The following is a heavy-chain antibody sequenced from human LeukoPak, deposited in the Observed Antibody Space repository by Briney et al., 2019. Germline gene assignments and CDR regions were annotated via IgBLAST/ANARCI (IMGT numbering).Heavy chain of an antibody. D-gene: IGHD2-15*01. CDR1: GGSISSGSYY. CDR3: ARVSGYCSGSSCPPVGI. CDR2: IYTSGST. V-gene: IGHV4-61*02. Sequence: SQTLSLTCTVSGGSISSGSYYWSWIRQPAGKGLEWIGRIYTSGSTNYNPSLKSRVTISVDTSKNQFSLKLSSVTAADTAVYYCARVSGYCSGSSCPPVGIWGQGTMVTVSS. J-gene: IGHJ3*02.